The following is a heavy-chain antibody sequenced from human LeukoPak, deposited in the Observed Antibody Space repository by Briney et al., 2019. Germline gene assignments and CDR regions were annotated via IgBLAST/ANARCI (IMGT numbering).Heavy chain of an antibody. CDR3: ARGKSGGATHPVDY. Sequence: GRSLRLSCAASGFTFSSYGMHWVRQAPGKGLEWVAVIWYDGSNKYYADSVKGRFTISRDNSKNTLYLQMNSLRAEDTAVYYCARGKSGGATHPVDYWGQGTLVTVSS. V-gene: IGHV3-33*01. CDR1: GFTFSSYG. J-gene: IGHJ4*02. D-gene: IGHD1-26*01. CDR2: IWYDGSNK.